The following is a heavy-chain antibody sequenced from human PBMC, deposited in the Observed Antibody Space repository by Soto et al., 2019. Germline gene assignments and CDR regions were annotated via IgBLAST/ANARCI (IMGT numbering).Heavy chain of an antibody. CDR2: ISGSGDST. Sequence: EVQLLESGGGLVQPGGSLRLSCAASGFTFSSYAMSWVRQAPGKGLEWVSVISGSGDSTYYADSVRGWFTISRDNSKNTLYLQMNSLRDEDTAVYYCAKDRDGAAAGPTKFYGMDVWGQGTTVTVSS. J-gene: IGHJ6*02. CDR3: AKDRDGAAAGPTKFYGMDV. D-gene: IGHD6-13*01. CDR1: GFTFSSYA. V-gene: IGHV3-23*01.